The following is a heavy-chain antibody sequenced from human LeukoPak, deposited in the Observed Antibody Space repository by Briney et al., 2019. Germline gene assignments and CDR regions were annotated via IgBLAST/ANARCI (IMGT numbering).Heavy chain of an antibody. J-gene: IGHJ4*02. CDR2: IIPIFGTA. CDR3: ARWGREYGDYLDY. V-gene: IGHV1-69*05. Sequence: GASVKVSCKASGGTFSSYAISWVRQAPGQGLEWMGGIIPIFGTANYAQKFQGRVTITTDESTSTAYMELSSLRSEDTAVYYCARWGREYGDYLDYWGQGTLVTVSS. CDR1: GGTFSSYA. D-gene: IGHD3-16*01.